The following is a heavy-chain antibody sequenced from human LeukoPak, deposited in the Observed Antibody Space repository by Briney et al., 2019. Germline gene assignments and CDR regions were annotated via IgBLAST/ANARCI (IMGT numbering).Heavy chain of an antibody. D-gene: IGHD6-19*01. CDR2: ISGYNGDT. CDR1: GYVFNLFG. Sequence: ASVKVSCKASGYVFNLFGFNWVRQAPGQGLEWMGWISGYNGDTKYAQKIQGRVTLTTDSSASTAYMELRTLRSDDTAIHYCARDRDLIGVTTTRLDYWGQGTLVTVSS. V-gene: IGHV1-18*04. CDR3: ARDRDLIGVTTTRLDY. J-gene: IGHJ4*02.